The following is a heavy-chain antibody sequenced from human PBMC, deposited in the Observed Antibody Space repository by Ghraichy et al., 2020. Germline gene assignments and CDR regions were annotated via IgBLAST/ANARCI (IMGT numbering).Heavy chain of an antibody. J-gene: IGHJ4*02. CDR2: IYYSGST. Sequence: SETPSLTCTVSGGSISDNYWGWIRQPPGKGLEWIGNIYYSGSTHYNPSLKSRVTMSVDTSKKQFSLKLSSVTAADTAVYYCTRRLGGSSEINYWGQGTLVTVSS. CDR3: TRRLGGSSEINY. V-gene: IGHV4-39*01. CDR1: GGSISDNY. D-gene: IGHD6-25*01.